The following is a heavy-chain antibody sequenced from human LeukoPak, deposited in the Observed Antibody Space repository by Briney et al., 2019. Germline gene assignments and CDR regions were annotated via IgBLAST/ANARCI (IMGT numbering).Heavy chain of an antibody. V-gene: IGHV1-8*03. CDR3: ARGRSTGFPYYFEY. J-gene: IGHJ4*02. Sequence: ASVKVSCKASGYTFTSYDINWVRQGTGQGLEGMGWMNPNSGNTGYAQKLKGRVTVTRNTSISTAYMELSGLRSEDTAVYYCARGRSTGFPYYFEYWGQGTLVTVSS. CDR2: MNPNSGNT. CDR1: GYTFTSYD.